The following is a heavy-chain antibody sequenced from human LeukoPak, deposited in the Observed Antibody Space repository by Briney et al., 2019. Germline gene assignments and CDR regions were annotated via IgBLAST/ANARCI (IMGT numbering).Heavy chain of an antibody. CDR2: IYSGGST. J-gene: IGHJ4*02. CDR1: GFTVSSNY. V-gene: IGHV3-53*01. Sequence: PLGSPRLSCAASGFTVSSNYMSWVRQAPGKGLEWVSVIYSGGSTYYADSVKGRFTISRDSSKNTLYLQMNSLRAEDTAVYYCARAAAGKIDYWGQGTLVTVSS. CDR3: ARAAAGKIDY. D-gene: IGHD6-13*01.